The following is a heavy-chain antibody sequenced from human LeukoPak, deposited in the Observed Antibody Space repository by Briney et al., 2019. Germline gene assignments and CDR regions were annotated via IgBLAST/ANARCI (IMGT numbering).Heavy chain of an antibody. D-gene: IGHD5-18*01. Sequence: ASVKVSCKASGYTFTGYYMHWVRQAPGQGLEWMGRINPNSGGTNYAQKFQGRVTMARDTSISTAYMELSRLRSEDTAVYYCARDGGYSYGENDDYWGQGTLVTVSS. J-gene: IGHJ4*02. V-gene: IGHV1-2*06. CDR3: ARDGGYSYGENDDY. CDR2: INPNSGGT. CDR1: GYTFTGYY.